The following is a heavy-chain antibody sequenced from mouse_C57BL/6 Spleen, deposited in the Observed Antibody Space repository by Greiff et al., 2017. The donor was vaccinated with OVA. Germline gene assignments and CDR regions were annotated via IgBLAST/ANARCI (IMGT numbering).Heavy chain of an antibody. Sequence: LVESGPELVKPGASVKISCKASGYAFSSSWMNWVKQRPGKGLEWIGRIYPGDGDTNYNGKFKGKATLTADKSSSTAYMQLSSLTSEDSAVYFCARWGYYGSSYDYAMDYWGQGTSVTVSS. D-gene: IGHD1-1*01. CDR2: IYPGDGDT. CDR1: GYAFSSSW. CDR3: ARWGYYGSSYDYAMDY. J-gene: IGHJ4*01. V-gene: IGHV1-82*01.